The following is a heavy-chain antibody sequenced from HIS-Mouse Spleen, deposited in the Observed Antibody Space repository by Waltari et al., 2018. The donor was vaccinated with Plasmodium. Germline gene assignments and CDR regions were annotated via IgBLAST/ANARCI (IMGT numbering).Heavy chain of an antibody. CDR2: IKQDGREK. Sequence: EVQLVESGGGLVQPGGSLRLSCAASGFPFRSYWRSWVRQAPGKGLEWVANIKQDGREKYYVDSVKGRFTISRDNAKNSLYLQMNSLRAEDTAVYYCASSWYWYFDLWGRGTLVTVSS. D-gene: IGHD6-13*01. CDR1: GFPFRSYW. CDR3: ASSWYWYFDL. V-gene: IGHV3-7*01. J-gene: IGHJ2*01.